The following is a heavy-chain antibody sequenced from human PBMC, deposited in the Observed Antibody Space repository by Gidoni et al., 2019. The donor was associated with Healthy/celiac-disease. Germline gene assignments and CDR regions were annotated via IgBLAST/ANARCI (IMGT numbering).Heavy chain of an antibody. D-gene: IGHD3-22*01. V-gene: IGHV3-30-3*01. J-gene: IGHJ4*02. CDR3: AREAEYYYDSSGYPDY. CDR2: ISYDGSNK. CDR1: GFTFSSYA. Sequence: QVQLVESGGGVVQPGRSLRLSGAASGFTFSSYAMHWVRQAPGKGLEWVAVISYDGSNKYYADSVKGRFTISRDNSKNTLYLQMNSLRAEDTAVYYCAREAEYYYDSSGYPDYWGQGTLVTVSS.